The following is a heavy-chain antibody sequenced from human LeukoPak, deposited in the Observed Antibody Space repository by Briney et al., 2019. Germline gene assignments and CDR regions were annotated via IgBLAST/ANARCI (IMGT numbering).Heavy chain of an antibody. Sequence: GGSLRLSCAASGFTFSNAWMSWVRQAPGKGLEWVANIKQDGSEKYYVDSVKGRFTISRDNAKNSLYLQMNSLRAEDTAVYYCASSIVVVPAAEAFDIWGQGTMVTVSS. V-gene: IGHV3-7*01. CDR2: IKQDGSEK. D-gene: IGHD2-2*01. CDR3: ASSIVVVPAAEAFDI. CDR1: GFTFSNAW. J-gene: IGHJ3*02.